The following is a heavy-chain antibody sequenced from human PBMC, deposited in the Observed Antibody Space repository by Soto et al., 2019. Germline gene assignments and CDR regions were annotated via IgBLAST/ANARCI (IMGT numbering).Heavy chain of an antibody. CDR2: IWYDGSNK. CDR1: GFTFSSDG. Sequence: QVQLVESGGGVVQPGRSLRLSCAASGFTFSSDGMHWVRQAPGKGLEWVAVIWYDGSNKYYADSVKGRFTISRDNSKNTLYLQMNSLRAEDTAVYYCARDQSIAVSATFYYWGQGTLVTVSS. D-gene: IGHD6-19*01. CDR3: ARDQSIAVSATFYY. V-gene: IGHV3-33*01. J-gene: IGHJ4*02.